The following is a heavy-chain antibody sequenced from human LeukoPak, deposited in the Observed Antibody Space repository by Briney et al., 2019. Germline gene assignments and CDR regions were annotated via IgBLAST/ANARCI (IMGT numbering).Heavy chain of an antibody. CDR3: AREGYGGNAVIFDY. V-gene: IGHV1-69*13. Sequence: GASVKVSCKASGGTFSSYAISWVRQAPGQGLEWMGGIIPIFGTVNYAQKFQGRVTITADESTSTAYMELSSLRPEDTAVYYCAREGYGGNAVIFDYWGQGTLVTVSS. CDR1: GGTFSSYA. J-gene: IGHJ4*02. D-gene: IGHD4-23*01. CDR2: IIPIFGTV.